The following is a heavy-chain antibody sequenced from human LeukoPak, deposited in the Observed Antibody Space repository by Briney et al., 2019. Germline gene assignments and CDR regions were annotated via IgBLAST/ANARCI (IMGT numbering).Heavy chain of an antibody. CDR1: GFTFSSYS. D-gene: IGHD6-19*01. CDR2: ISSSSSYI. J-gene: IGHJ4*02. CDR3: ASIAVAGKEGNY. Sequence: GGSLRLSCAASGFTFSSYSMNWVRQAPGKGLEWVSSISSSSSYIYYADSVKSRFTISRDNAKNSLYLQMNSLRAEDTAVYYCASIAVAGKEGNYWGQGTLVTVSS. V-gene: IGHV3-21*01.